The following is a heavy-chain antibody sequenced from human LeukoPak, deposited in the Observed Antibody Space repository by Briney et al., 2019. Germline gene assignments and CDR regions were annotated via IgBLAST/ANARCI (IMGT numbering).Heavy chain of an antibody. D-gene: IGHD7-27*01. CDR3: ANEAAEWGKYNWFDP. V-gene: IGHV1-69*05. J-gene: IGHJ5*02. Sequence: SVKVSCKASGCTFSSSAISWVRQAPGQGLEWMGGIIPIFGTANYAQKFQGRVTITTDESTSTAYMALSSLRSEDTAVYYCANEAAEWGKYNWFDPWGQGTLVTVSS. CDR1: GCTFSSSA. CDR2: IIPIFGTA.